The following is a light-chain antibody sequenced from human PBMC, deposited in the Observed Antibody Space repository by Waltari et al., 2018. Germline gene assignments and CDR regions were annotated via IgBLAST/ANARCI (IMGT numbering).Light chain of an antibody. CDR3: QQYDKWLMYT. J-gene: IGKJ2*01. V-gene: IGKV3-15*01. Sequence: EVMMTQSPATLSVSPGERATLSCRASQSVGNNLAWFQERPGQAPRRLLFGRSTRAPGFRARLTGSGSGTEFTLTISSLQSEDFAVYYCQQYDKWLMYTFGQGTKVEVK. CDR2: GRS. CDR1: QSVGNN.